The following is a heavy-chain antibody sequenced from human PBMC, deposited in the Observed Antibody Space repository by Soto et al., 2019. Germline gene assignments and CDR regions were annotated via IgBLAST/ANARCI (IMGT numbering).Heavy chain of an antibody. CDR3: ARGALVATIAYY. D-gene: IGHD5-12*01. CDR1: GYTFTSYD. J-gene: IGHJ4*02. CDR2: MNPNSGNT. Sequence: ASVKVSCKASGYTFTSYDINWVRQATGQGLEWMGWMNPNSGNTGYAQKFQGRVTMTRNTSISTAYMELSSLRSEDTAVYYCARGALVATIAYYWGQGTLVTVSS. V-gene: IGHV1-8*01.